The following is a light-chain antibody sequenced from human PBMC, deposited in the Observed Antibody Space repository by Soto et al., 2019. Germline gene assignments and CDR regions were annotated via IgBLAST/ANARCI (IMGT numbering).Light chain of an antibody. CDR2: GAS. Sequence: ETVLTQSPGTLSLSPGERATLSCRASQSVSSSYLAWYQQKPGQAPRLLIYGASSRATGIPDRFSGSGSGTDFPLTISRLEPEDFAVYYCQQYGSSPPRVTFGPGTKVHIK. V-gene: IGKV3-20*01. CDR1: QSVSSSY. CDR3: QQYGSSPPRVT. J-gene: IGKJ3*01.